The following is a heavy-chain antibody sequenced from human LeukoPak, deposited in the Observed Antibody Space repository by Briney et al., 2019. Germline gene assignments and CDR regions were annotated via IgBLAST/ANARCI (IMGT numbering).Heavy chain of an antibody. CDR3: ARDGGWSGYQKD. D-gene: IGHD3-3*01. CDR2: INPNSGGT. CDR1: GYTFTGYY. Sequence: ASVKVSCKASGYTFTGYYMHWVRQAPGQELEWMGWINPNSGGTNYAQKFQGRVTMTRDTSISTAYMELSRLRADDTAVYYCARDGGWSGYQKDWGKGTLVTVSS. V-gene: IGHV1-2*02. J-gene: IGHJ4*02.